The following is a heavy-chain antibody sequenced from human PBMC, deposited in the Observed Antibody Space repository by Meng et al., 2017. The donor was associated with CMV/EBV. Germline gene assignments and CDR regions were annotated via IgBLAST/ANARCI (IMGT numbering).Heavy chain of an antibody. Sequence: GESLKISCAASGFTFSSYWLSWVRQATGKGLEWVANIKQDGSEKYYVDSVKGRFTISRDNAKNSLYLQMNSLRAEDTAVYYCALIGEMATIDYWGQGTLVTVAS. D-gene: IGHD5-24*01. V-gene: IGHV3-7*01. J-gene: IGHJ4*02. CDR3: ALIGEMATIDY. CDR2: IKQDGSEK. CDR1: GFTFSSYW.